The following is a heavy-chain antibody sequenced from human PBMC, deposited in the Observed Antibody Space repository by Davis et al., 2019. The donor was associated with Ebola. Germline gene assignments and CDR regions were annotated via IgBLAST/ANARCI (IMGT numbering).Heavy chain of an antibody. Sequence: PAGSLSLSCAASGFTFTNYAMSWVRHAPGKGLEWVSVTTGGGGTTYYAESVKGRFTISRDNSKNMLYLQMNNLRAEDTAVYFCMGTTTSLPAYRGQGTLVTVSS. V-gene: IGHV3-23*01. D-gene: IGHD7-27*01. CDR3: MGTTTSLPAY. CDR2: TTGGGGTT. J-gene: IGHJ4*02. CDR1: GFTFTNYA.